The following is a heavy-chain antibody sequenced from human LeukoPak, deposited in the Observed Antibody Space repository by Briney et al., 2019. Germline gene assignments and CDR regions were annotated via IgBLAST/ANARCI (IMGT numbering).Heavy chain of an antibody. Sequence: GGSLRLSCAASGFTFNNYWMHWVRQAPGKGLVWVSRINIDGSSTSYADSVKGRFTISRDNAKNTLYLQMNSLRAEDTAIYYCACSIWSNPYYSDYWGQGTLVTVSS. V-gene: IGHV3-74*01. CDR3: ACSIWSNPYYSDY. D-gene: IGHD6-13*01. CDR2: INIDGSST. CDR1: GFTFNNYW. J-gene: IGHJ4*02.